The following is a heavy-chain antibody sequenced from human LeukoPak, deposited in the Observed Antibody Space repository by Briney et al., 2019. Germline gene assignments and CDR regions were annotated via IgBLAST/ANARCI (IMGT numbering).Heavy chain of an antibody. CDR3: AQTIDYYDSSGYYL. CDR1: GGSISSGSFY. V-gene: IGHV4-39*01. D-gene: IGHD3-22*01. CDR2: IHYSGST. J-gene: IGHJ4*02. Sequence: SETLSLTCTVSGGSISSGSFYWAWIRQPPGKGLEWIGSIHYSGSTYSNPSLMSRVTISVDTSKNQFSLKLSSVTAADTALYYCAQTIDYYDSSGYYLWSQGTLVTVSS.